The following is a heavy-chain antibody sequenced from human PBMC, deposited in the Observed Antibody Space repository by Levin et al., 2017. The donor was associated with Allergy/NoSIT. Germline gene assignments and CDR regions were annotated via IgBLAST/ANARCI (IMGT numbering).Heavy chain of an antibody. D-gene: IGHD5-12*01. CDR3: ARDLEGFSGYKPYCYTDV. J-gene: IGHJ6*03. CDR1: GDSISRGFYY. CDR2: IYVTGST. Sequence: SETLSLTCSVSGDSISRGFYYWSWIRQPAGEGLEWIGRIYVTGSTTYSPSLRSRVTISLDRSKDQVSLKINSVTAADTAVYYCARDLEGFSGYKPYCYTDVWGKGTTVTVSS. V-gene: IGHV4-61*02.